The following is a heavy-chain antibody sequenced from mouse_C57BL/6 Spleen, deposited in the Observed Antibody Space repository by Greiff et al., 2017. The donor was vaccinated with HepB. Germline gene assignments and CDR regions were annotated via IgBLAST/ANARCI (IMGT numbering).Heavy chain of an antibody. Sequence: VQLQQSGPELVKPGASVKISCKASGYTFTDYYMNWVKQSHGKSLEWIGDINPNNGGTSYNQKFKGKATLTVDKSSSTAYMELRSLTSEDSAVYYCARRRGYGPYYYAMDYWGQGTSVTVSS. CDR3: ARRRGYGPYYYAMDY. D-gene: IGHD2-2*01. CDR1: GYTFTDYY. V-gene: IGHV1-26*01. CDR2: INPNNGGT. J-gene: IGHJ4*01.